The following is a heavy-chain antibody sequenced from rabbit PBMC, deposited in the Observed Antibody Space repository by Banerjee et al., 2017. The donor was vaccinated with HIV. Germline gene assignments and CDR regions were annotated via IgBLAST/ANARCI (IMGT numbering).Heavy chain of an antibody. Sequence: QSLEESGGDLVKPGASLTLTCTASGFSFSGSAYMCWVRQAPGKGLEWIACIYVGSINSTYYASWAKGRFTISKTSSTTVTLQMTSLTAADTATYFCARAYTDYGGYGYGAFDPRGQGTLVTVS. D-gene: IGHD6-1*01. CDR1: GFSFSGSAY. CDR3: ARAYTDYGGYGYGAFDP. CDR2: IYVGSINST. V-gene: IGHV1S40*01. J-gene: IGHJ2*01.